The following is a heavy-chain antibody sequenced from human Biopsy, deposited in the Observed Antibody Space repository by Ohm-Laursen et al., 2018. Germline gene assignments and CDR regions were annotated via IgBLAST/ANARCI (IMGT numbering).Heavy chain of an antibody. V-gene: IGHV3-23*01. J-gene: IGHJ4*02. Sequence: SLRLSCSASGFTFSSFAMSWVRQAPGKGLVWVSGISDSGGSTHYADSVKGRFSISRDTSKNTLYLQMNSPRAEDTAVYYCAKDVFGGFSGSTDYYAYYFDSWGQGTLVTVSS. D-gene: IGHD3-10*02. CDR1: GFTFSSFA. CDR2: ISDSGGST. CDR3: AKDVFGGFSGSTDYYAYYFDS.